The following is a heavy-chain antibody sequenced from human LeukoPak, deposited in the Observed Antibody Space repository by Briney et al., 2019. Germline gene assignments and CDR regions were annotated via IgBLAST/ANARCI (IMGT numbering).Heavy chain of an antibody. CDR1: GYTSASYG. V-gene: IGHV1-18*01. J-gene: IGHJ5*02. D-gene: IGHD2-2*01. Sequence: ASVKVSCKASGYTSASYGITWVRQAPGQGLEWMGWISAYNGVTNYAQELQGRVTMTTDTSTSTAYMELRSLRSDDTAVYYCAREANSCTGISCYDGWFDPWGQGTLVTVSS. CDR2: ISAYNGVT. CDR3: AREANSCTGISCYDGWFDP.